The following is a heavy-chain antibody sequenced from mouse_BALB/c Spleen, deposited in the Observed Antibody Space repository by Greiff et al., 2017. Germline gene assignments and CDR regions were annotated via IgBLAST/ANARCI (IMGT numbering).Heavy chain of an antibody. CDR2: ISSGGGST. J-gene: IGHJ3*01. CDR1: GFAFSSYD. V-gene: IGHV5-12-1*01. CDR3: ARRFAY. Sequence: VQLQQSGGGLVKPGGSLKLSCAASGFAFSSYDMSWVRQTPEKRLEWVAYISSGGGSTYYPDTVKGRFTISRDNAKNTLYLQMSSLKSEDTAMYYCARRFAYWGQGTLVTVSA.